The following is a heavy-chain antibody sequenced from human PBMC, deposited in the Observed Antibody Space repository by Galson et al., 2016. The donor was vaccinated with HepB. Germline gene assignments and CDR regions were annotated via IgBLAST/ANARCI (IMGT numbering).Heavy chain of an antibody. CDR1: GFSLTASGVS. J-gene: IGHJ5*02. D-gene: IGHD4-17*01. Sequence: PALVKPPQTLTLTCNFSGFSLTASGVSVAWTRQPPGKALEWLGPIFWDNDKRYSPSLKNRLTITKDASRNQVVLTMTNMDPMDTGTYYCAHIYGDPAQLNTWGQGTLVTVSS. CDR3: AHIYGDPAQLNT. CDR2: IFWDNDK. V-gene: IGHV2-5*02.